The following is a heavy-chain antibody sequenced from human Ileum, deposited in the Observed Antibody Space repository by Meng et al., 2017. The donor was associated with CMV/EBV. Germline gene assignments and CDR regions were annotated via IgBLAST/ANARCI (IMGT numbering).Heavy chain of an antibody. Sequence: QVQLVPSGPGMQKPGASVQVSCKASGYTFPNFGISWMRQAPGQGLEWMGWINTDNGDTYYAQKFEHRVTVTTDTSTSTTYMDLRSLRSDDTAMYYCAFTYYNDPGYFQYWGQGTLVTVSS. D-gene: IGHD3-22*01. J-gene: IGHJ1*01. CDR1: GYTFPNFG. CDR2: INTDNGDT. V-gene: IGHV1-18*01. CDR3: AFTYYNDPGYFQY.